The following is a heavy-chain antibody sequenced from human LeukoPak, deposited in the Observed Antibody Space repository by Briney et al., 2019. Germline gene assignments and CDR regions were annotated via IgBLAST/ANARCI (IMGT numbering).Heavy chain of an antibody. CDR3: ARLGRDYSGGSCYSWFDP. CDR1: GFTFSSYW. D-gene: IGHD2-15*01. Sequence: GGSLRLSCAASGFTFSSYWMNWVRQAPGKGLEWVANINQEGSAKYYVDSVKDRFSISRDNAKNLLYLQMNSLRGEDTAVYYCARLGRDYSGGSCYSWFDPWGQGTQVTVSS. V-gene: IGHV3-7*01. CDR2: INQEGSAK. J-gene: IGHJ5*02.